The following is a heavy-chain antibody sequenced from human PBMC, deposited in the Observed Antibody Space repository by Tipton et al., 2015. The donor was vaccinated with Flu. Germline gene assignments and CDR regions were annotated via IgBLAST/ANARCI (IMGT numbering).Heavy chain of an antibody. V-gene: IGHV4-31*03. CDR3: ARRDYSNYVSEPKSWFDP. CDR1: GGSISSGGAY. J-gene: IGHJ5*02. Sequence: TLSLTCTVSGGSISSGGAYWSWIRQHPGKGLEWIGCIYYSGSTYYNPSLTSRVTVSVDTSKNQFSLKLTSVTAADTAVYYCARRDYSNYVSEPKSWFDPWGQGTLVTVSS. CDR2: IYYSGST. D-gene: IGHD4-11*01.